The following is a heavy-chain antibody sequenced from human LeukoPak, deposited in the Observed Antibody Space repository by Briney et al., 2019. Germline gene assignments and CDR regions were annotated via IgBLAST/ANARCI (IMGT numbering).Heavy chain of an antibody. Sequence: SQTLSLTCTVSGGSISSGSYYWSWIRQPAGMGLEWIGRIYSSGNTNYNPSLKSRVTLSVDTSKNQFSLKLSSVTAADTAVYYCAREDTAMGPDYWGQGTLVTVSS. CDR2: IYSSGNT. V-gene: IGHV4-61*02. CDR3: AREDTAMGPDY. D-gene: IGHD5-18*01. CDR1: GGSISSGSYY. J-gene: IGHJ4*02.